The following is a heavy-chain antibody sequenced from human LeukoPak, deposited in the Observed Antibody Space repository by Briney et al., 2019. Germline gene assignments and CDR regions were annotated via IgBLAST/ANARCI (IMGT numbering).Heavy chain of an antibody. CDR2: IHNSGRT. CDR3: ARHGTISSESYFDY. Sequence: SETLSLSCSVSGGSVSSYYWSWIRQSPGKGLEWIGYIHNSGRTNYNPSLKSRVTGFVDTSKNQVSLRLSSVTAADTAVYYCARHGTISSESYFDYWGQGALVTVSS. CDR1: GGSVSSYY. J-gene: IGHJ4*02. D-gene: IGHD1-14*01. V-gene: IGHV4-59*08.